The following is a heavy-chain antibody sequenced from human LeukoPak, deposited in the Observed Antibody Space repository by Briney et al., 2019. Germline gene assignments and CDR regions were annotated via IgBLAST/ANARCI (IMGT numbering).Heavy chain of an antibody. Sequence: GGSLRLSCAASGFTFSNYGMQWVRQAPGKGLEWVAVISYEGSTSYYADSVKGRFTISRDNSKNTLYLQVNGLRAEDTAVYYCAKEGFGNYYSAYFDYWGQGTLVTVSS. CDR2: ISYEGSTS. CDR1: GFTFSNYG. CDR3: AKEGFGNYYSAYFDY. D-gene: IGHD1-26*01. J-gene: IGHJ4*02. V-gene: IGHV3-30*18.